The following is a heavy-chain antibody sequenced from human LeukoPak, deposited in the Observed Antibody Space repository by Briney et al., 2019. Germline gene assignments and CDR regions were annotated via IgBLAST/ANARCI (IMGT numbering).Heavy chain of an antibody. V-gene: IGHV4-34*01. CDR2: INHSGST. D-gene: IGHD3-10*01. Sequence: SETLSLTCAVSGGSFSGYYWSWVRQPPGKGLEWVGGINHSGSTNYNPSLKSRVTISVDTSKNQFSLKLSSVTAADTAVYYCAKRPTREWTGSYYFSDYWGQGTLVTVSS. CDR3: AKRPTREWTGSYYFSDY. CDR1: GGSFSGYY. J-gene: IGHJ4*02.